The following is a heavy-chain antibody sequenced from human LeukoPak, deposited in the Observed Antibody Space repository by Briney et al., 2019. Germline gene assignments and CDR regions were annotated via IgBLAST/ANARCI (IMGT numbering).Heavy chain of an antibody. CDR2: ISYDGSNK. V-gene: IGHV3-30*01. CDR1: GFTFSSYA. Sequence: GRSLRLSCAASGFTFSSYAMHWVRQAPGKGLEWVAVISYDGSNKYYADSVKGRFTISRDNSKNTLYLQMNSLRAEDTAVYYCAKLLAAITMIDYWGQGTLVTVSP. J-gene: IGHJ4*02. CDR3: AKLLAAITMIDY. D-gene: IGHD3-22*01.